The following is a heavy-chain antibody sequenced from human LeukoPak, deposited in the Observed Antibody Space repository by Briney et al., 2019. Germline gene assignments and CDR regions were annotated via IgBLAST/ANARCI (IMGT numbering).Heavy chain of an antibody. CDR2: IHYSGST. CDR3: ARQYSYGPNWFDP. D-gene: IGHD5-18*01. J-gene: IGHJ5*02. Sequence: SETLSLTCTVSGGSISSYYWSWIRQPPGKGLEWIGYIHYSGSTNYNPSLKSRVTISVDTSKNQFSLKLSSVTAADTAVYYCARQYSYGPNWFDPWGQGTLVTVSS. V-gene: IGHV4-59*01. CDR1: GGSISSYY.